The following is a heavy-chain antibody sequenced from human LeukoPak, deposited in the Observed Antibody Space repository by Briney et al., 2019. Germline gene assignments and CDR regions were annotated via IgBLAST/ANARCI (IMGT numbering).Heavy chain of an antibody. D-gene: IGHD1-26*01. CDR2: IYYSGST. J-gene: IGHJ4*02. Sequence: KPSETLSLTCTVSGGSIGTYYWNWVRQPPGRGLEWIAYIYYSGSTNYNPSLKNRVTISVDTSKNQFSLKLSSVTAADTAVYYCARRRVMGSTTSFDWWGQGILVTVSS. CDR1: GGSIGTYY. V-gene: IGHV4-59*08. CDR3: ARRRVMGSTTSFDW.